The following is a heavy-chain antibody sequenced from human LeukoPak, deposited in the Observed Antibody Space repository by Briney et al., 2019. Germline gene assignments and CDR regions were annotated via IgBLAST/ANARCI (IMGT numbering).Heavy chain of an antibody. CDR3: ARDLPLAGTFDY. Sequence: ASVKVSCKASGYTFTSYGISWVRQAPEQGLEWMGWISAYNGNTNYAQKLQGRVTMTTDTSTSTAYMELRSLRSDDTAVYYCARDLPLAGTFDYWGQGTLVTVSS. CDR2: ISAYNGNT. CDR1: GYTFTSYG. J-gene: IGHJ4*02. V-gene: IGHV1-18*01.